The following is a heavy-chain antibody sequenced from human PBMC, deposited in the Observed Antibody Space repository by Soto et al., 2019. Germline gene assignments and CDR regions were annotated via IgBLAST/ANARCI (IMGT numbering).Heavy chain of an antibody. CDR3: AAAGAGSFDL. V-gene: IGHV3-23*01. CDR2: IRGNGDGA. Sequence: QLLDSGGGLVPPGGSLRLSCAASGYTFSNYAMSWIRQAPGKGLEWVSTIRGNGDGAYYTDSAKGRFTISRDNSKNTLSLQMNSLRVEDTALYYCAAAGAGSFDLWGQGTMVTVSS. CDR1: GYTFSNYA. D-gene: IGHD3-10*01. J-gene: IGHJ3*01.